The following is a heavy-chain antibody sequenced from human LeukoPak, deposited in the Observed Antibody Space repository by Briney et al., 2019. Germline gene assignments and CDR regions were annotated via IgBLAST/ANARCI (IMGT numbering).Heavy chain of an antibody. V-gene: IGHV4-39*07. CDR3: ARDRPAEWLRYGGAFDY. Sequence: SETLSLTCTVSGGSISSSSYYWGWIRQPPGKGLEWIGSIYYSGSTYYNPSLKSRVTISVDTSKNQFSLKLSSVTAADTAVYYCARDRPAEWLRYGGAFDYWGQGTLVTVSS. J-gene: IGHJ4*02. CDR2: IYYSGST. CDR1: GGSISSSSYY. D-gene: IGHD5-12*01.